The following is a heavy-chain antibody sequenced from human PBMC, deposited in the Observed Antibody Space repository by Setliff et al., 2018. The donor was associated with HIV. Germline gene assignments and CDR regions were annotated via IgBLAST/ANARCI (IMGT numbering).Heavy chain of an antibody. Sequence: PGGSLRLSCAASGFTFSRYWMSWVRQAPGKGLEWVANIKRDGSEKYYVDSVRGRFTISRDNAKNSLYLQMNSLRAEDTAVYYRARDTGLGGDYADAFDIWGQGTMVTVSS. V-gene: IGHV3-7*01. D-gene: IGHD4-17*01. CDR3: ARDTGLGGDYADAFDI. CDR2: IKRDGSEK. J-gene: IGHJ3*02. CDR1: GFTFSRYW.